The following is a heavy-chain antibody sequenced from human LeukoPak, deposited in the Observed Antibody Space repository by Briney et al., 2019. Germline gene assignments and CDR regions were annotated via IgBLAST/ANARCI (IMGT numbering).Heavy chain of an antibody. CDR1: GGSISSSSAY. CDR2: IYYSKNT. Sequence: SETLSLTCTVSGGSISSSSAYWGWIRQPPGKGLEWIGSIYYSKNTYYNSSLKSRVTISADTSKNQFSPTLGSVSATDTAVYYCVSPRGFSYGYFDYWGQGTLVTVSS. CDR3: VSPRGFSYGYFDY. J-gene: IGHJ4*02. V-gene: IGHV4-39*01. D-gene: IGHD5-18*01.